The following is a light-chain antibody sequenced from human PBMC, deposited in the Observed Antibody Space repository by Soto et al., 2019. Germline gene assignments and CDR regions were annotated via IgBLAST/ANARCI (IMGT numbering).Light chain of an antibody. J-gene: IGLJ7*01. Sequence: QSVLTQPPSASGTPGQRVTISCSGSSSNVGSNSVNWYQQFPGTAPKVLIYRSNQRPSGVPDRFSGSKSGTSASLAISGLQSEDEADYYYAAWDDSLYGVVFGGGTQLTVL. CDR2: RSN. CDR3: AAWDDSLYGVV. V-gene: IGLV1-44*01. CDR1: SSNVGSNS.